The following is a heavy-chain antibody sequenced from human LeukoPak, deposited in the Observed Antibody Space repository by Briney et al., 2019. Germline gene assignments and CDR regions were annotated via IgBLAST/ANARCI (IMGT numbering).Heavy chain of an antibody. D-gene: IGHD6-6*01. CDR3: ARLSGYSSSSSFDY. J-gene: IGHJ4*02. Sequence: GEALKISCKGSGYRLTSYWIGLVRQMPGKGLEWMGIIYPGDSDTRYSPSFQGQVTISADKSISTAYLQWSSLKASDTAMYYCARLSGYSSSSSFDYWGQGTLVTVSS. V-gene: IGHV5-51*01. CDR1: GYRLTSYW. CDR2: IYPGDSDT.